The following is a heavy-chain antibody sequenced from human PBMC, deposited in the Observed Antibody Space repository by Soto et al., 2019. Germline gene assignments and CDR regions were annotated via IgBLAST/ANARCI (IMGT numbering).Heavy chain of an antibody. D-gene: IGHD6-13*01. V-gene: IGHV1-8*01. CDR3: ARDRVAAAGTRYYYYYGMDV. Sequence: QGLEWMGWMNPNSGNTGYAQKFQGRVTMTRNTSISTAYMELSSLRSEDTAVYYCARDRVAAAGTRYYYYYGMDVWGQGTTVTVSS. J-gene: IGHJ6*02. CDR2: MNPNSGNT.